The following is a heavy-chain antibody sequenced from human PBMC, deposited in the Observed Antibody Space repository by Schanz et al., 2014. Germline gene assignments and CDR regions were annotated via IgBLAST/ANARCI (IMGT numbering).Heavy chain of an antibody. CDR3: AKDRSWDYDSSGYFDY. D-gene: IGHD3-22*01. CDR1: GFTFSSYA. Sequence: VQLLESGGGLVQPGGSLRLSCAASGFTFSSYAMSWVRQAPGKGLEWVSAISGGGGTTYYADSVKGRFTISRDNSKNTLYLQMNSLRAEDTAVYYCAKDRSWDYDSSGYFDYWGQGTLXTVSS. J-gene: IGHJ4*02. V-gene: IGHV3-23*01. CDR2: ISGGGGTT.